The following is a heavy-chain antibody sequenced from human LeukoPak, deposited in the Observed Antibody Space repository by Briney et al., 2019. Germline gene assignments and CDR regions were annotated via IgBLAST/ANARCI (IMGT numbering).Heavy chain of an antibody. Sequence: SETLPLTCTVSGGSISNYYWTWIRQPPGKGLEWIGYFYYSGSTNYNPSLRSRATISLDTSKTQFSLRLSSLTAADTAVYYCARRRAVPGFYYFDYWGPGTLVTVSS. CDR3: ARRRAVPGFYYFDY. CDR2: FYYSGST. J-gene: IGHJ4*02. D-gene: IGHD2/OR15-2a*01. V-gene: IGHV4-59*08. CDR1: GGSISNYY.